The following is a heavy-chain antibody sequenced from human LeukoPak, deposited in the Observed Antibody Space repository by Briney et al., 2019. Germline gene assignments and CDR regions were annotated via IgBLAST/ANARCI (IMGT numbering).Heavy chain of an antibody. J-gene: IGHJ4*02. CDR1: GFTFSSYS. CDR2: ISSSSSYI. D-gene: IGHD6-19*01. CDR3: ARVRGGYSSGPIDY. V-gene: IGHV3-21*01. Sequence: PGGSLRLSCAASGFTFSSYSMNWVRQAPGKGLEWVSSISSSSSYIYYADSVKGRFTISRDNAKNSLYLQTNSLRAEDTAVYYCARVRGGYSSGPIDYWGQGTLVTVSS.